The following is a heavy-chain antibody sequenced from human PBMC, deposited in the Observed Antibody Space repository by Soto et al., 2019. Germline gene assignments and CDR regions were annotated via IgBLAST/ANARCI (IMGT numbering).Heavy chain of an antibody. CDR1: GFTFSSYA. CDR2: ISGSGGST. CDR3: AKDISVSGWYMGYFQH. J-gene: IGHJ1*01. D-gene: IGHD6-19*01. Sequence: EVQLLESGGGLVQPGGSLRLSCAASGFTFSSYAMSWVRQAPGKGLEWVSAISGSGGSTYYADSVKGRFTISRYNSKNTLYLQMNSLRAEDTAVYYCAKDISVSGWYMGYFQHWGQGTLVTVSS. V-gene: IGHV3-23*01.